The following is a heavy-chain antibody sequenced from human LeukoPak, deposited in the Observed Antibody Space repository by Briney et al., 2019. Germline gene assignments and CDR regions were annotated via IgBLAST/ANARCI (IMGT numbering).Heavy chain of an antibody. V-gene: IGHV4-61*02. CDR2: IYTSGST. CDR1: GGPISSGSYY. J-gene: IGHJ4*02. D-gene: IGHD6-19*01. CDR3: AGQGPIAVAEKLLYFDF. Sequence: KPSQTLSLTCTVSGGPISSGSYYWSWIRQPAGKGLEWIGRIYTSGSTNYNPSLKSRVTISVDTSKNQFSLKLSSVTAADTAVCYCAGQGPIAVAEKLLYFDFWGQGTLVTVSS.